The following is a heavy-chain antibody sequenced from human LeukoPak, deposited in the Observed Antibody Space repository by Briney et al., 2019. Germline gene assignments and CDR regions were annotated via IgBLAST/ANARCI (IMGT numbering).Heavy chain of an antibody. CDR3: AKIMANSLYDISSLFDH. V-gene: IGHV3-23*01. CDR2: MSRSGSTT. Sequence: GGSLRLSCAASGFTFSNYAMGWVRQAPGKGLECVSVMSRSGSTTYYVDSVKGRFTTSRDNSKRAVYLQMNSLRPEDTAVYYCAKIMANSLYDISSLFDHWGQGILVTVSS. CDR1: GFTFSNYA. J-gene: IGHJ4*02. D-gene: IGHD3-9*01.